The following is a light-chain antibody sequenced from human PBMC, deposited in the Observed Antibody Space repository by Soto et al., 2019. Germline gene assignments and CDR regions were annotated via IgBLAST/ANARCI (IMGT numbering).Light chain of an antibody. V-gene: IGLV2-14*03. CDR1: SSDVGAFNY. J-gene: IGLJ1*01. CDR2: DVS. Sequence: LAQPASVSGSPGQAITISCSGTSSDVGAFNYVSWYQQHPGKAPKLMIYDVSNRPSGVSNRFSGSKSGNTASLTISGLRAEDEADYYCNSYTSNNTYVFGTGTKVTV. CDR3: NSYTSNNTYV.